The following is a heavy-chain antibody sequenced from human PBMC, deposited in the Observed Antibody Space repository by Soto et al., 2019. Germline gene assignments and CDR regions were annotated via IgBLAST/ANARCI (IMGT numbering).Heavy chain of an antibody. Sequence: ASVKVSCKASGGTFSSYAISWVRQAPGQGLEWMGGIIPIFGTANYAQKFQGRVTITADESTSTAYMELSSLRSEDTAVYYCARGYCSGGSCYRHYGMDVWGQGTTVT. J-gene: IGHJ6*02. CDR2: IIPIFGTA. CDR1: GGTFSSYA. CDR3: ARGYCSGGSCYRHYGMDV. V-gene: IGHV1-69*13. D-gene: IGHD2-15*01.